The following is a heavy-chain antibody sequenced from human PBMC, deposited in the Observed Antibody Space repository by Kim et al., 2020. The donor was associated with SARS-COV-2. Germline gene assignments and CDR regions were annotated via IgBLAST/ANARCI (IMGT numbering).Heavy chain of an antibody. CDR1: GFTFSSYA. CDR2: ISYDGSNK. J-gene: IGHJ6*02. D-gene: IGHD6-6*01. CDR3: CSSSSGNYYYGMDV. Sequence: GGSLRLSCAASGFTFSSYAMHGVRQAPGKGLEWVAVISYDGSNKYYADSVKGRFTISRDNSKNTLYLQMNSLRAEDTAVYYGCSSSSGNYYYGMDVWGQGTTVTVSS. V-gene: IGHV3-30-3*01.